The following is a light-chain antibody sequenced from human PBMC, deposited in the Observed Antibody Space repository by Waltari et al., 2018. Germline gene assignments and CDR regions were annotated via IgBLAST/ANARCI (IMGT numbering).Light chain of an antibody. CDR1: RSVGVN. V-gene: IGKV3-15*01. CDR2: DAT. J-gene: IGKJ2*01. CDR3: HQYNTWPPAT. Sequence: VLTQSPATLYVSPGDTATLSCRASRSVGVNLAWYQQKPGQAPRLLIYDATKWATGVPGRVSAAGCGTEFTLTIISLQSEDSAIYYCHQYNTWPPATFGQGTKLDI.